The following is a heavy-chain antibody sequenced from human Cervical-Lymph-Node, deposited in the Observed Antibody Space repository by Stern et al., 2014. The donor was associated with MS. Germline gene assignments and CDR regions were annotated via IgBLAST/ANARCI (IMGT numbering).Heavy chain of an antibody. V-gene: IGHV4-59*01. J-gene: IGHJ3*02. Sequence: DQLVESGPGLVKPSETLSLTCTVSGGSISSYYWSWIRQPPGKGLEWIGYLYYSGSTNYNPSLKSRVTISVDTSKNQFSLKLSSVTAADTAVYYCARTLRRRPDAFDIWGQGTMVTVSS. D-gene: IGHD4-17*01. CDR1: GGSISSYY. CDR3: ARTLRRRPDAFDI. CDR2: LYYSGST.